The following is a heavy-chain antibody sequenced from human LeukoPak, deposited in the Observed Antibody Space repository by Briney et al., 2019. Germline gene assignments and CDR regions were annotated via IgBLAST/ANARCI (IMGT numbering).Heavy chain of an antibody. Sequence: PSETLSLTCTVSGGSISSGGYYWSWIRQPPGKGLEWIGYIYYSGSTNYNPSLKSRVTISVDTSKNQFSLKLSSVAAADTAVYYCARLRSGYQDLQAFDIWGQGTMVTVSS. J-gene: IGHJ3*02. D-gene: IGHD5-12*01. CDR1: GGSISSGGYY. V-gene: IGHV4-61*08. CDR2: IYYSGST. CDR3: ARLRSGYQDLQAFDI.